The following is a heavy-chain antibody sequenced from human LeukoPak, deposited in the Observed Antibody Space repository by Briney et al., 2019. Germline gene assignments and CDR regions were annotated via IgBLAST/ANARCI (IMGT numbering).Heavy chain of an antibody. D-gene: IGHD5-18*01. V-gene: IGHV3-23*01. CDR1: GFTFSSYA. Sequence: GGSLRLSCAASGFTFSSYAMSWVRQAPGKGLEWVSAISGSGGSTYYADSVKGRFTISRDNSKNTLYLQMNSLRAEDTAVYHCARVLDSYGLRAADYWGQGTLVTVSS. CDR2: ISGSGGST. CDR3: ARVLDSYGLRAADY. J-gene: IGHJ4*02.